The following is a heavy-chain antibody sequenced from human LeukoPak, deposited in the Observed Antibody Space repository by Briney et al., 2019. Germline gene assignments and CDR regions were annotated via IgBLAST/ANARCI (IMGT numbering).Heavy chain of an antibody. CDR1: GFTFSNYW. D-gene: IGHD5-12*01. CDR3: ARGRGYSGYDNYYFDY. Sequence: GGSLRLSCAASGFTFSNYWMSWVRQAPGKGREWVANIQPDGSEKYFVDSVKGRFTISRDNAKNSLYLQMDSLRAEDTAVYYCARGRGYSGYDNYYFDYWGQGSLVTVSS. CDR2: IQPDGSEK. V-gene: IGHV3-7*01. J-gene: IGHJ4*02.